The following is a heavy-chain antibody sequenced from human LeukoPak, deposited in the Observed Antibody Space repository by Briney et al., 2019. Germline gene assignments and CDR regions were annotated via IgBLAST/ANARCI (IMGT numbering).Heavy chain of an antibody. D-gene: IGHD5-18*01. V-gene: IGHV3-23*01. CDR3: AKDTASSWWYFDL. CDR2: IGGSGSTT. J-gene: IGHJ2*01. CDR1: GFTFSSYA. Sequence: GGLRLSCAASGFTFSSYAMSWVRQAPGKGLEWVSAIGGSGSTTYYADSVKGQFTISRDNSKNTLYLQMNSLRAEDTAVYYCAKDTASSWWYFDLWGRGTLVTVSS.